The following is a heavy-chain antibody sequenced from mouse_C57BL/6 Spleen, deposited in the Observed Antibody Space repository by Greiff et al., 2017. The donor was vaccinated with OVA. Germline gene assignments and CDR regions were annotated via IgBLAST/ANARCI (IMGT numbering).Heavy chain of an antibody. J-gene: IGHJ4*01. CDR2: IYPSDSET. CDR1: GYTFTSYW. CDR3: ARGRDYGAMDY. V-gene: IGHV1-61*01. Sequence: QVHVKQPGAELVRPGSSVKLSCKASGYTFTSYWMDWVKQRPGQGLEWIGNIYPSDSETHYNQKFKDKATLTVDKSSSTAYMQLSSLTSEDSAVYYCARGRDYGAMDYWGQGTSVTVSS.